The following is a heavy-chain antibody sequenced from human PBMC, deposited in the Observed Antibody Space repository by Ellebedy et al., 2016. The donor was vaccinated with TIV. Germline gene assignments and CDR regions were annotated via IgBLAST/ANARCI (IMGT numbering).Heavy chain of an antibody. CDR3: ARGPTGSSDFDY. V-gene: IGHV4-39*07. CDR1: GGSMSRSSYY. J-gene: IGHJ4*02. D-gene: IGHD1-26*01. Sequence: GSLRLXXTVSGGSMSRSSYYWGWIRQPPGKGLEWIGSIYYSGSTNYNPSLKSRVTISVDTSKNQFSLKLSSVTAADTAVYYCARGPTGSSDFDYWGQGTLVAVSS. CDR2: IYYSGST.